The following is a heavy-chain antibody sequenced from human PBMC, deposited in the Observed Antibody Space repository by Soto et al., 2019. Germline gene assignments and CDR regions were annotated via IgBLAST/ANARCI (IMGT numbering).Heavy chain of an antibody. CDR2: ISAHNGNT. Sequence: QVQLVQSGAEVKKPGASVKVSCKASGYTFTSYGISWVRQAPGQGLEWMGWISAHNGNTNYAQKLQGRVTMTTDTSTRTGYMELRSLRSDDTAVYYCARDSRPLRYFDWCHRDYYYYYGMDVWGQGTTVTVSS. D-gene: IGHD3-9*01. CDR1: GYTFTSYG. CDR3: ARDSRPLRYFDWCHRDYYYYYGMDV. V-gene: IGHV1-18*04. J-gene: IGHJ6*02.